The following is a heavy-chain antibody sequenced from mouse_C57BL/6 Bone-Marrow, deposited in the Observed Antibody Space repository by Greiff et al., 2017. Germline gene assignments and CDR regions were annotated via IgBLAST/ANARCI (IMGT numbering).Heavy chain of an antibody. CDR3: DRGAMVTTWFAY. Sequence: VQLQQSGTVLARPGASVKMSCTTSGYTFTGYGMHWVHQRPGQGLEWVGSIYPGNSASSYNQKFKGQDRLTAVTSASTAYMVLSRLTTEDSAVYDCDRGAMVTTWFAYWGQGTLVTVSA. D-gene: IGHD2-2*01. CDR2: IYPGNSAS. J-gene: IGHJ3*01. CDR1: GYTFTGYG. V-gene: IGHV1-5*01.